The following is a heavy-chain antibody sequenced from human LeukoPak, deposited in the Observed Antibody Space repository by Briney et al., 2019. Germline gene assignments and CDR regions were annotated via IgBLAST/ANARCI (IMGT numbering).Heavy chain of an antibody. D-gene: IGHD2-2*01. CDR1: GGSISSGDYY. CDR2: IYYSGST. J-gene: IGHJ6*02. V-gene: IGHV4-30-4*01. Sequence: PSQTLSLTCTVSGGSISSGDYYWSWIRQPPGKGLEWIGYIYYSGSTYYNPSLKSRVTISVDTSKNQFSLKLSSVTAADTAVYYCARDSIVVGPAAEREFGYYYYYGMDVWGQGTTVTVSS. CDR3: ARDSIVVGPAAEREFGYYYYYGMDV.